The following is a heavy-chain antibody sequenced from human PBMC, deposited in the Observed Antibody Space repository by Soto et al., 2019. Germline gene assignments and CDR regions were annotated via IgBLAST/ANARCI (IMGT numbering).Heavy chain of an antibody. CDR2: IYPGDSDT. Sequence: GESLKISCKGSGYSFTSYWIGWVRQMPGKGLEWMGIIYPGDSDTRYSPSFQGQVTISADKSISTAYLQWSSLKASDTAMYYCVRLPYYYDSSGYYFDYWGQGTLVTVSS. J-gene: IGHJ4*02. CDR3: VRLPYYYDSSGYYFDY. V-gene: IGHV5-51*01. CDR1: GYSFTSYW. D-gene: IGHD3-22*01.